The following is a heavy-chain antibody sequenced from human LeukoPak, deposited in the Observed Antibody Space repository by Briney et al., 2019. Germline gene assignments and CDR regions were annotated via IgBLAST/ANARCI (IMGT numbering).Heavy chain of an antibody. V-gene: IGHV1-2*02. CDR1: GYTPTGHY. CDR2: INPNSGGT. Sequence: ASVNVSCKASGYTPTGHYMHCVPHAPGQGREWMGWINPNSGGTNYAQKFQGRVTMTRDTSISTAYMELSRLRSDDTAVYYCAREPLDTAMVTFDYWGQGTLVTVSS. D-gene: IGHD5-18*01. J-gene: IGHJ4*02. CDR3: AREPLDTAMVTFDY.